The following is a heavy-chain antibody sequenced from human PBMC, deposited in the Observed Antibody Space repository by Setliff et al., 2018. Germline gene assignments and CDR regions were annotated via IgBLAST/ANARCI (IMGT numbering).Heavy chain of an antibody. CDR3: ARMSGFLYMDV. D-gene: IGHD6-25*01. CDR1: GGSISGASIRSYY. CDR2: VYYSGTT. J-gene: IGHJ6*03. Sequence: PSETLSLTCTVSGGSISGASIRSYYWSWIRQPPGKGLEFIGYVYYSGTTNYDPSLKSRVTISLDTSKNQFSLKLSSVTAADTAVYYCARMSGFLYMDVWGKGTTVTVS. V-gene: IGHV4-59*08.